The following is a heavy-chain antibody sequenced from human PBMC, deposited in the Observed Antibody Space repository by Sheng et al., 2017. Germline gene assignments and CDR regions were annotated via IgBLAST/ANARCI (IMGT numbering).Heavy chain of an antibody. CDR3: AREEDDFWSGYHYFDY. V-gene: IGHV3-48*03. J-gene: IGHJ4*02. D-gene: IGHD3-3*01. Sequence: ESGGGLVQPGGSLRLSCAASGFTFSSYEMNWVRQAPGKGLEWVSYISSSGSTIYYADSVKGRFTISRDNAKNSLYLQMNSLRAEDTAVYYCAREEDDFWSGYHYFDYWGQGTLVTVSS. CDR2: ISSSGSTI. CDR1: GFTFSSYE.